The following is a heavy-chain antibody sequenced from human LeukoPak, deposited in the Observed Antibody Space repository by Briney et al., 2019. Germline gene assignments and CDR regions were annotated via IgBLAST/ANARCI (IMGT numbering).Heavy chain of an antibody. J-gene: IGHJ4*02. CDR1: GGSISSYY. CDR3: ARGCFVSSGTGFDY. CDR2: IYPSGST. Sequence: SETLSLTCTVSGGSISSYYWSWIRQPAGRGLEWIGRIYPSGSTNYNPSLKSPVSMSVDTSKNQFSLKLSSVTAADTAVYYCARGCFVSSGTGFDYWGQRTLVTVSS. D-gene: IGHD2-8*02. V-gene: IGHV4-4*07.